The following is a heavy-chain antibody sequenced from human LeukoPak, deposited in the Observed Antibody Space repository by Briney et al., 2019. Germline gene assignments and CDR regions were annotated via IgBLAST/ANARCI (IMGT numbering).Heavy chain of an antibody. D-gene: IGHD6-13*01. V-gene: IGHV4-59*01. J-gene: IGHJ4*02. CDR2: IYYSGST. Sequence: SETLSLTCTVSGGSISSYYWSWIRQPPGKGLEWIGYIYYSGSTNYNPSLKSRVTISVDTSKNQFSLKLSSVTAADTAVYYCARVFPYSSSWSTFDYWGQGTLVTVSS. CDR1: GGSISSYY. CDR3: ARVFPYSSSWSTFDY.